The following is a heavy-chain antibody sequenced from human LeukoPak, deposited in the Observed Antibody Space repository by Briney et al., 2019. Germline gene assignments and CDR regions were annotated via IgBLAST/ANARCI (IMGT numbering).Heavy chain of an antibody. V-gene: IGHV1-18*01. J-gene: IGHJ4*02. CDR3: ARSAPNVDIVATDY. Sequence: ASVKVSCKASGYTFSSYGISWVRQAPGQGLEWLGYISAYNGNTNYAQKFQGRVTITADESTSTAYMELSSLRSEDTAVYYCARSAPNVDIVATDYWGQGTLVTVSS. CDR2: ISAYNGNT. D-gene: IGHD5-12*01. CDR1: GYTFSSYG.